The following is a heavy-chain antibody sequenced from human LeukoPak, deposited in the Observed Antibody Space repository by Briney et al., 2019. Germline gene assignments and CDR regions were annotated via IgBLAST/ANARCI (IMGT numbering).Heavy chain of an antibody. J-gene: IGHJ4*02. Sequence: SGTLSLTCAVSGGSISSSNWWSWVRQPPGKGLEWIGEINHSGSTNYNPSLKSRVTISVDTSKNQFSLKLSSVTAADTAVYYCARGISDIVGATDVFDYWGQGTLVTVSS. CDR3: ARGISDIVGATDVFDY. CDR1: GGSISSSNW. D-gene: IGHD1-26*01. V-gene: IGHV4-4*02. CDR2: INHSGST.